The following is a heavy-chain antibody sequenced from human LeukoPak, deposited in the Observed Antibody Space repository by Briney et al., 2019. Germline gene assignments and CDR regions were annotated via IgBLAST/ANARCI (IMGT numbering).Heavy chain of an antibody. CDR1: GYTFTSYA. Sequence: ASVKVSCKASGYTFTSYAMHWVRQAPGQRLEWMGWINAGNGNTKYSQKFQGRVTITRDTSASTAYMELSSLRSEDTAVYYCASVLDYGDYDYYYGMDVWGQGTTVTVSS. V-gene: IGHV1-3*01. CDR3: ASVLDYGDYDYYYGMDV. J-gene: IGHJ6*02. D-gene: IGHD4-17*01. CDR2: INAGNGNT.